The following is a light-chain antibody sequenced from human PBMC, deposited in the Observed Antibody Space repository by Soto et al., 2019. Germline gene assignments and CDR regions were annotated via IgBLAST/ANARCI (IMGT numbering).Light chain of an antibody. V-gene: IGKV3-15*01. CDR3: QHYLAWPVT. J-gene: IGKJ4*01. Sequence: ELVLTQSPATLSVSPGERATLSCRASQGVGSTLAWYQQEPGRAPRLLIYDASTRATGIPARFSGGGSGTGFTLTIRSLESDDFGVYYLQHYLAWPVTFGGGTRVEI. CDR2: DAS. CDR1: QGVGST.